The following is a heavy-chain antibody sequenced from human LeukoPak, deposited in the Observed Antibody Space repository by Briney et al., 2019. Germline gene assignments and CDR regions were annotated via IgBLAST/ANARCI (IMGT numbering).Heavy chain of an antibody. CDR3: ARDATGGYYYGMDV. CDR1: GFTFSSYG. V-gene: IGHV3-21*01. D-gene: IGHD2-15*01. CDR2: ISSSSSYI. J-gene: IGHJ6*02. Sequence: GGSLRLSCAASGFTFSSYGMHWVRQAPGKGLEWVSSISSSSSYIYYADSVKGRFTISRDNAKNSLYLQMNSLRAEDTAVYYCARDATGGYYYGMDVWGQGTTVTVSS.